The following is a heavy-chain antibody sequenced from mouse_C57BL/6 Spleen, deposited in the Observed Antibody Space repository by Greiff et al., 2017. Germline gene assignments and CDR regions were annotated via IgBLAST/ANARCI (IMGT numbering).Heavy chain of an antibody. Sequence: QVQLQQPGAELVRPGSSVKLSCKASGYTFTSYWMHWVKQRPIQGLEWIGNIDPSDSETHYNQKFKDKATLTVDKSSSTAYMQLSSLTSEDSAVYYFEREGSSFWYLDCWGTGTTVTVSS. V-gene: IGHV1-52*01. CDR3: EREGSSFWYLDC. CDR1: GYTFTSYW. J-gene: IGHJ1*03. D-gene: IGHD1-1*01. CDR2: IDPSDSET.